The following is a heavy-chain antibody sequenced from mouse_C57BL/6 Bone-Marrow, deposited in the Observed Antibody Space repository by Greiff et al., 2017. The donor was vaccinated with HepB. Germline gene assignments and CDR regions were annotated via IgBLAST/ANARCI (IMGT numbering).Heavy chain of an antibody. CDR2: INPNYGTT. D-gene: IGHD2-5*01. CDR1: GYSFTDYN. J-gene: IGHJ3*01. CDR3: ARSGGPYSNRFAY. V-gene: IGHV1-39*01. Sequence: LMEPGASVKISCKASGYSFTDYNMNWVKQSNGKSLEWIGVINPNYGTTSYNQKFKGKATLTVDQSSSTAYMQLNSLTSEDSAVYYCARSGGPYSNRFAYWGQGTLVTVSA.